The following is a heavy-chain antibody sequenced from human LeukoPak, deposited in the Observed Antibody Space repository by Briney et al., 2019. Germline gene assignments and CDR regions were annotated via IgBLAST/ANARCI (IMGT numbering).Heavy chain of an antibody. CDR3: ARGRIGKPAAHRGYFDY. Sequence: PSETLSLTCTVSGGSISSYYWSWIRQPPGKGLEWIGYIYYSGNTNYNPSLKSRVTISVDTSKNQFSLKLSSVTAADTAVYYCARGRIGKPAAHRGYFDYWGQGTLVTVSS. J-gene: IGHJ4*02. CDR1: GGSISSYY. D-gene: IGHD2-2*01. CDR2: IYYSGNT. V-gene: IGHV4-59*01.